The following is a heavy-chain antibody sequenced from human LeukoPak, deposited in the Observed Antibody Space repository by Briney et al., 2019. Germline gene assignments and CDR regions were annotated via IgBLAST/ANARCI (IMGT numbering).Heavy chain of an antibody. Sequence: SETLSLTCTVSGGSISSSSYYWGWIRQPPGKGLEWIGNIYHSGSPYYNPTLKSRVTISVDTSKNQFSLKLTSVTAADTAVYYCARASRLVLFDYWGQGTPVTVSS. J-gene: IGHJ4*02. CDR2: IYHSGSP. CDR1: GGSISSSSYY. D-gene: IGHD2-8*02. V-gene: IGHV4-39*07. CDR3: ARASRLVLFDY.